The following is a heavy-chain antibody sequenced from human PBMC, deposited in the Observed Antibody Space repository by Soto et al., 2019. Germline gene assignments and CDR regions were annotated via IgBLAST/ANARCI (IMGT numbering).Heavy chain of an antibody. V-gene: IGHV3-7*01. D-gene: IGHD6-6*01. CDR1: GFAFRNSW. CDR2: INQDGSNK. CDR3: ARWSGSSAVYYYYYGMDV. J-gene: IGHJ6*02. Sequence: LRLSCAASGFAFRNSWMNWVRQAPGKGLEWVANINQDGSNKNYVDSVKGRFTISRDNAKNSLFLQMISLRAEDTAVYYCARWSGSSAVYYYYYGMDVWGQGTTVTVSS.